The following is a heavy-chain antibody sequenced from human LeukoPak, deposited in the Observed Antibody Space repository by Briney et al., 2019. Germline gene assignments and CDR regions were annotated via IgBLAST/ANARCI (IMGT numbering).Heavy chain of an antibody. CDR3: ARGYYDSSGYPYFDY. Sequence: GGSLRLCCAASGFTFSSYSMNWVRQAPGKGLEWVSSISSSSSYIYYADSVKGRFTISRDNAKNSLYLQMDSLRAEDTAVYYCARGYYDSSGYPYFDYWGQGTLVTVSS. CDR2: ISSSSSYI. CDR1: GFTFSSYS. V-gene: IGHV3-21*01. J-gene: IGHJ4*02. D-gene: IGHD3-22*01.